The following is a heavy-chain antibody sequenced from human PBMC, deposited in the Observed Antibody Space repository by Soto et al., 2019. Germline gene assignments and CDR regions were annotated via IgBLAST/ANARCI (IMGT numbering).Heavy chain of an antibody. V-gene: IGHV3-9*01. CDR1: GFNINYYA. CDR2: ISWNSDVI. CDR3: AKDSQFYYMDV. J-gene: IGHJ6*03. Sequence: EMLLVESGGGLAQPGRYLRLSCAASGFNINYYAMHWVRQAPGKGLEWVSGISWNSDVIGYADSVKGRFTISRDNAKNSLYLQMNSLRAEDTALYYCAKDSQFYYMDVWGQGTTVTVS.